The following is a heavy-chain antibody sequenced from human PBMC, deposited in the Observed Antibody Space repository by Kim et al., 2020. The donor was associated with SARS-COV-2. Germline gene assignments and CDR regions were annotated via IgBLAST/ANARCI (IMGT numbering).Heavy chain of an antibody. Sequence: SYAKKFQGRVTMTRDTSTSTVYMELSSLRSEDTAVYYCAREGYSSSPFDYWGQGTLVTVSS. CDR3: AREGYSSSPFDY. V-gene: IGHV1-46*01. J-gene: IGHJ4*02. D-gene: IGHD6-6*01.